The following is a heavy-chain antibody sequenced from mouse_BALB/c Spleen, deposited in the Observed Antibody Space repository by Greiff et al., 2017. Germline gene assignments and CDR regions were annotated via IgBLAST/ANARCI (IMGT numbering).Heavy chain of an antibody. Sequence: VQLQQSGAELVRPGTSVKVSCKASGYAFTNYLLEWVKQRPGQGLEWIGVINPGSGGTNYNEKFKGKATLTADKSSSTAYMQLSSLTSDDSAVYFCARRGQLGAWFAYWGQGALVTVSA. CDR3: ARRGQLGAWFAY. V-gene: IGHV1-54*01. J-gene: IGHJ3*01. CDR2: INPGSGGT. D-gene: IGHD3-2*01. CDR1: GYAFTNYL.